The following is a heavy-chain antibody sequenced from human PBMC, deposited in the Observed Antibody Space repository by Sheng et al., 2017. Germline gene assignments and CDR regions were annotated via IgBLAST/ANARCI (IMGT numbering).Heavy chain of an antibody. V-gene: IGHV1-69*02. D-gene: IGHD2-15*01. CDR3: ARSNREVVEAFDI. CDR1: GGTFSSYT. J-gene: IGHJ3*02. Sequence: QVQLVQSGAEVKKPGSSVKVSCKASGGTFSSYTISWVRQAPGQGLEWMGRIIPILGIANYAQKFQGRVTITADKSTSTAYMELSSLRSEDTAVYYCARSNREVVEAFDIWGQGTMVTVSS. CDR2: IIPILGIA.